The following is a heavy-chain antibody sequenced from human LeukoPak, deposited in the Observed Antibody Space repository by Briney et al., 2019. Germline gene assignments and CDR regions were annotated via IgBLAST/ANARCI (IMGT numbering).Heavy chain of an antibody. J-gene: IGHJ3*01. CDR1: GYTFTGYY. CDR2: INPNSGGT. D-gene: IGHD6-19*01. CDR3: ARKSVAVRDAFDF. Sequence: GASVKVSCKASGYTFTGYYMHWVRQAPGQGLEWMGWINPNSGGTNYAQKFQGRVTMTRDTSMSTAYMELSRLTSDDTAVYYCARKSVAVRDAFDFWGQGTMVTVSS. V-gene: IGHV1-2*02.